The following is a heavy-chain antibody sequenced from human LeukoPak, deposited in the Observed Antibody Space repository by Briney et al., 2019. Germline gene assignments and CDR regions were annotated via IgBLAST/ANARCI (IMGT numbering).Heavy chain of an antibody. CDR2: INHSGST. CDR3: ASATESVAGTRRFDY. CDR1: GGSFSGYY. Sequence: ASETLSLTCAVYGGSFSGYYWSWIRQPPGKGLEWIGEINHSGSTNYNPSLKSRVTISVDTSKNQFSLKLSSVTAADTAVYYCASATESVAGTRRFDYWGQGTLVTVSS. D-gene: IGHD6-19*01. V-gene: IGHV4-34*01. J-gene: IGHJ4*02.